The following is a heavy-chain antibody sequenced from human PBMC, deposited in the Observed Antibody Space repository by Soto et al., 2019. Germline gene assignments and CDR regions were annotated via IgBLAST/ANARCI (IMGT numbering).Heavy chain of an antibody. Sequence: ASVKVSCKASGYTFTSYAMHWVRQAPGQRLEWMGWINAGNGNTKYSQKFQGRVTITRDTSASTAYMELSSLRSEDTAVYYCARLTGRTNYIDHWGQGTLVTVSS. CDR2: INAGNGNT. CDR3: ARLTGRTNYIDH. J-gene: IGHJ4*02. D-gene: IGHD1-7*01. V-gene: IGHV1-3*01. CDR1: GYTFTSYA.